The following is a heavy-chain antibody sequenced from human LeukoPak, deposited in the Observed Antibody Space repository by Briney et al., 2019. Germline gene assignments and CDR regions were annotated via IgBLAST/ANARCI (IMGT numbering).Heavy chain of an antibody. CDR2: IWFDGIRK. V-gene: IGHV3-33*01. CDR1: GFTFSNYG. D-gene: IGHD3-22*01. Sequence: PGGSLRLSRAASGFTFSNYGMHWVRQVPGKGLEWVAAIWFDGIRKYYADSVKGRLTISRDNSKNTLYLQMNSLRAEDTAVYYCARDLEDSSPFGAFDMWGQGTMVTVSS. J-gene: IGHJ3*02. CDR3: ARDLEDSSPFGAFDM.